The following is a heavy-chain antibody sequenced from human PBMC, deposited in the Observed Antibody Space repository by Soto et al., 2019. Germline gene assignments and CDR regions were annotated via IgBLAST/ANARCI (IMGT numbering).Heavy chain of an antibody. D-gene: IGHD3-22*01. V-gene: IGHV2-5*02. Sequence: QITLKESSPTLVKPTQTLTLTCTFSGFSFNLSGMSVGWIRQPPGKGLEWLALSYWADEKPYSPSLKSRRATTKAASSTQVVPTMANLNPVGTATSSWAHRQADRSSYYRQFAFWGQGTRVTVSA. CDR1: GFSFNLSGMS. CDR3: AHRQADRSSYYRQFAF. CDR2: SYWADEK. J-gene: IGHJ4*02.